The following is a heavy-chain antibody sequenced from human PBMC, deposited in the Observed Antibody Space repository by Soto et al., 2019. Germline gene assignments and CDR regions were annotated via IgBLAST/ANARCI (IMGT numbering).Heavy chain of an antibody. CDR3: ARDLGSGWYEPLGYYYYGMDV. J-gene: IGHJ6*02. D-gene: IGHD6-19*01. V-gene: IGHV1-46*01. CDR1: GYTFTSYY. CDR2: INPSGGST. Sequence: VSVKVSCKASGYTFTSYYMHWVRQAPGQGLEWMGIINPSGGSTSYAQKGQGRITMTRDTSTSTVYMELSSMRSEDTAVYYCARDLGSGWYEPLGYYYYGMDVWGQGTTVTVSS.